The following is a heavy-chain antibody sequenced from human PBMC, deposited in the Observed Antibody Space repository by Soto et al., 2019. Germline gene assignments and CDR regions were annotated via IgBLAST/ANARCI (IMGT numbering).Heavy chain of an antibody. CDR2: IIPIFGTA. D-gene: IGHD2-2*02. CDR1: GGTFSSYA. Sequence: QVQLVQSGAEVKKPGSSVKVSCKASGGTFSSYAIGWVRQAPGQGLEWMGGIIPIFGTANYAQKFQGRVTITADKSTSTAYMELSSLRSEDTAVYYCARSEKSHCSSTSCYNYYYGMDVWGQGTTVTVSS. J-gene: IGHJ6*02. CDR3: ARSEKSHCSSTSCYNYYYGMDV. V-gene: IGHV1-69*06.